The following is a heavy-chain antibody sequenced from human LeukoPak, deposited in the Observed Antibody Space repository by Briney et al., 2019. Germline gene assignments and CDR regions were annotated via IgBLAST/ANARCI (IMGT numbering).Heavy chain of an antibody. D-gene: IGHD3-3*01. V-gene: IGHV3-7*01. CDR2: IKQDGSEK. J-gene: IGHJ4*02. CDR1: GFTFSSYW. Sequence: GGSLRLSCAASGFTFSSYWMSWVRQAPGKGLEWVANIKQDGSEKYYVDSVKGRFTISRDNAKNSLYLQMNSLRAEDTAVYYCARDRTAVTIFGVVIGYWGQGTLVTVSS. CDR3: ARDRTAVTIFGVVIGY.